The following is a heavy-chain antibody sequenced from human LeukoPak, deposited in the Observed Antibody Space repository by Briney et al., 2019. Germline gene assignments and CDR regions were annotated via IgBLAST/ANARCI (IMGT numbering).Heavy chain of an antibody. CDR2: ISGSGGST. V-gene: IGHV3-23*01. Sequence: GGSLRLSCAASGFTFSSYAMHWVRQAPGKGLEWVSAISGSGGSTYYADSVKGRFTISRDNSKNTLYLQMNSLRAEDTAVYYCAKSRGPRSAFDYWGQGTLVTVSS. CDR1: GFTFSSYA. D-gene: IGHD3-10*01. J-gene: IGHJ4*02. CDR3: AKSRGPRSAFDY.